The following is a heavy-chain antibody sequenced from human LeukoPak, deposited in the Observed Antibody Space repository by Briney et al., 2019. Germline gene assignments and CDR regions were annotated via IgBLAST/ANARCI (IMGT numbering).Heavy chain of an antibody. J-gene: IGHJ4*02. CDR2: INYSGGT. Sequence: SETLSLTCTVSGGSITNYYWNWIRQPPGKGREYIGNINYSGGTTYNPSLKSRVTISLDTSKNQFSLNLTSETAADTAVYYCARTDYRLGPPSYWGQGTLVTVSS. D-gene: IGHD4-11*01. CDR1: GGSITNYY. V-gene: IGHV4-59*01. CDR3: ARTDYRLGPPSY.